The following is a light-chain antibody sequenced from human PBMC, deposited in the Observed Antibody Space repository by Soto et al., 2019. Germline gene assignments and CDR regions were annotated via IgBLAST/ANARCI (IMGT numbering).Light chain of an antibody. CDR3: QQYGSSSFT. CDR2: ATS. CDR1: QSVSSSY. J-gene: IGKJ2*01. V-gene: IGKV3-20*01. Sequence: EIVLTQSPGTLYSSSGERATLSCRASQSVSSSYLAWYQQKPGQAPRLLVYATSSRATGIPDRFSGSGSGTDFTLTISRLEPEDFAVYYCQQYGSSSFTFGQGTKLEIK.